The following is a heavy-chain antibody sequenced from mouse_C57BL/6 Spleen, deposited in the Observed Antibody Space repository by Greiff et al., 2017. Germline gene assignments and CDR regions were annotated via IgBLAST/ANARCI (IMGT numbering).Heavy chain of an antibody. CDR2: ISYDGSN. J-gene: IGHJ1*03. Sequence: EVQLQQSGPGLVKPSPSLSLTCSVTGYSITSGYYWNWIRQFPGNKLEWMGYISYDGSNNYNPTLKNRISITRDTSKNQFFLKLNSVTTEDTATYYCATPAYFDVWGTGTTVTVSS. CDR3: ATPAYFDV. V-gene: IGHV3-6*01. CDR1: GYSITSGYY.